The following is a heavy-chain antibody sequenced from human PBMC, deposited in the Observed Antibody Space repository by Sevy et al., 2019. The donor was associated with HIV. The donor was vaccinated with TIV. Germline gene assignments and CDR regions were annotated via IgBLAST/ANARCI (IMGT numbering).Heavy chain of an antibody. CDR1: GGSISSYY. CDR2: IYTSGST. V-gene: IGHV4-4*07. J-gene: IGHJ6*02. CDR3: ARDPVYYDILTGYPYYYYYGMDV. D-gene: IGHD3-9*01. Sequence: SETLSLTCTVSGGSISSYYWSWIRQPAGKGLEWIGRIYTSGSTNYNPPLKSRVTMSVDTSKNQFSLKLSSVTAADTAVYYCARDPVYYDILTGYPYYYYYGMDVWGQGTTVTVSS.